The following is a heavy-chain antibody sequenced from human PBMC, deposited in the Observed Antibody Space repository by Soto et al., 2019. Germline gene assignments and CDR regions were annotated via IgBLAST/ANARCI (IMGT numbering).Heavy chain of an antibody. D-gene: IGHD6-19*01. V-gene: IGHV3-23*01. CDR3: AKDPQSSGWSYNWFDP. CDR1: GFIFSSYA. Sequence: EVQLLESGGGLIQPGGSLRLSCAASGFIFSSYAMSWVRQVPDEGLEWVSTINDRGDGTYYADSVKGRFTISRDNSKNTLYLQMNSLRVEDTAVYYCAKDPQSSGWSYNWFDPWGQGTLVTVSS. J-gene: IGHJ5*02. CDR2: INDRGDGT.